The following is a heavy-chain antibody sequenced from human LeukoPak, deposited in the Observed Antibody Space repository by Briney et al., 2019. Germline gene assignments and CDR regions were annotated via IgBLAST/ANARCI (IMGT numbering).Heavy chain of an antibody. V-gene: IGHV4-38-2*01. CDR1: GYSISSGYY. Sequence: SETLSLTCAVSGYSISSGYYWGWIRQPPGKGLEWIGSIYHSGSTYYNPSLKSRVTISVDTSKNQFSLKLSSVTAADTAVYYCARRYQLYYFDYWSQGTLVTVSS. CDR3: ARRYQLYYFDY. J-gene: IGHJ4*02. CDR2: IYHSGST. D-gene: IGHD2-2*01.